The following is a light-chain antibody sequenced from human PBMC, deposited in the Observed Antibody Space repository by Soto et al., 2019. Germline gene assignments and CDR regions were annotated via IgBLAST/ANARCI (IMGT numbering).Light chain of an antibody. CDR1: QSVSSN. CDR2: SAS. J-gene: IGKJ1*01. V-gene: IGKV3-15*01. CDR3: QQYNNWPRT. Sequence: EIVMTQSPATLSVSRAERATLSCRASQSVSSNLAWYQQKPGQAPRLLIYSASTRATGIPARFSGSGSGTEFTLTISSLQSEDFAVYYCQQYNNWPRTFGQGTKVDIK.